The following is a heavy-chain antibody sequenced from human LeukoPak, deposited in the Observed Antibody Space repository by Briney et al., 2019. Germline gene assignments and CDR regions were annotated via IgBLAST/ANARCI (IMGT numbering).Heavy chain of an antibody. V-gene: IGHV1-46*01. CDR1: GYTFTSYY. J-gene: IGHJ4*02. D-gene: IGHD3-22*01. CDR3: ARDDSSGYYQN. Sequence: ASVKVSCKASGYTFTSYYMHWVRQAPGQGLEWMGIINPSGGSTSYAQKFQGRVTMTRDTSTSTVYMELSSLRSEDTAVYHCARDDSSGYYQNWGQGTLVTVSS. CDR2: INPSGGST.